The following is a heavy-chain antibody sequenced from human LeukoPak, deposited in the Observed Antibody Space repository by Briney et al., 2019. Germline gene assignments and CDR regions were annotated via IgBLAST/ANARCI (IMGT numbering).Heavy chain of an antibody. Sequence: PGGSLRLSCAASGFAFNSQTMSWVRQAPGKGLEWVASIKEDEVEIHYVDSVKGRFTISRDNAKDSLYLQMNSLRVEDTAVYYCARRTTVTIPFGYWGQGTLVTVSS. V-gene: IGHV3-7*01. CDR1: GFAFNSQT. CDR2: IKEDEVEI. D-gene: IGHD4-11*01. J-gene: IGHJ4*02. CDR3: ARRTTVTIPFGY.